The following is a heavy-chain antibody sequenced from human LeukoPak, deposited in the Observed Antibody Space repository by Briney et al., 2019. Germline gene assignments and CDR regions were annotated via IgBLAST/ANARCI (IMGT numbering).Heavy chain of an antibody. Sequence: PGGSLRLSCAASGFTVSSNYMSWVRQAPGKGLEWVSVIYSGGSTYYADSVKGRFTISRDNSKNTLYLQMNSLRAEDTAVYYCARDLPCGGDCYSGGKYWGQGTLVTVSS. J-gene: IGHJ4*02. D-gene: IGHD2-21*01. CDR2: IYSGGST. CDR1: GFTVSSNY. CDR3: ARDLPCGGDCYSGGKY. V-gene: IGHV3-53*01.